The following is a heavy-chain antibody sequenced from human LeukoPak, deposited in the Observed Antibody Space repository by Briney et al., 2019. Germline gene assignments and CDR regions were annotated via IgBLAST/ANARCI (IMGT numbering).Heavy chain of an antibody. CDR1: GYSFTNYW. J-gene: IGHJ4*02. V-gene: IGHV5-51*01. CDR3: ARRRAVRGVYYFDN. D-gene: IGHD3-10*01. CDR2: IYPGDSDT. Sequence: GESLKISCNASGYSFTNYWIVWVRQLPGEGLELMGIIYPGDSDTKYNPSFEGQVTISADKSISTAYLQWSSLKASDTAMYYCARRRAVRGVYYFDNWGQGTLVTVSS.